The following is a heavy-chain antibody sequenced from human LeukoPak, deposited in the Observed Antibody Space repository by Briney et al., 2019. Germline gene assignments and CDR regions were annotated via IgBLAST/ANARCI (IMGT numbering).Heavy chain of an antibody. D-gene: IGHD3-10*01. CDR3: TPRRTGKYYFDY. CDR2: MNPNSGNT. J-gene: IGHJ4*02. CDR1: GYTFTSYD. Sequence: ASVRVSCKASGYTFTSYDINWMRQAPGQGLEWMGWMNPNSGNTGYAQKFQGRVTMTRNTSITTAYMELSSLTSEDTAVYYCTPRRTGKYYFDYWGQGTLVTVSS. V-gene: IGHV1-8*01.